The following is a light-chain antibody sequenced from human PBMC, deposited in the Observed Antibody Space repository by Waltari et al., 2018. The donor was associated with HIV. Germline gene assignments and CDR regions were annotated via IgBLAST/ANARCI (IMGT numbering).Light chain of an antibody. J-gene: IGLJ3*02. CDR2: RNN. CDR3: AAWDDSLSGWV. Sequence: QSVLTQPPSASGTPGQRVTISFSGSSSHTGSNYVYWYQQLPGTAPKLLIYRNNQRPAGVPDRFSGSKSGTSASLAISGLRSEDEADYYCAAWDDSLSGWVFGGGTKLTVL. CDR1: SSHTGSNY. V-gene: IGLV1-47*01.